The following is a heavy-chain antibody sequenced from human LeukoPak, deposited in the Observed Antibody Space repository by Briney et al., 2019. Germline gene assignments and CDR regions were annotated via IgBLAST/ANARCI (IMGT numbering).Heavy chain of an antibody. V-gene: IGHV1-2*02. J-gene: IGHJ6*03. Sequence: ASVKVSCKASGYTFTAYYMHWVRQAPGQGLEWMGWINPNSGGTNYAQKFQGRVTMTRDTSISTAYMELSRLRSDDTAVYYCARSGYSSGWYYSPSYYYYYMDVWGKGTTVTISS. CDR1: GYTFTAYY. CDR2: INPNSGGT. CDR3: ARSGYSSGWYYSPSYYYYYMDV. D-gene: IGHD6-19*01.